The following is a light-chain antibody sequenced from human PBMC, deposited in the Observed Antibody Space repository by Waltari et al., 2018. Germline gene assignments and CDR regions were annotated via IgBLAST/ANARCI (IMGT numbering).Light chain of an antibody. J-gene: IGLJ1*01. CDR3: VAWDDSLSGYV. V-gene: IGLV1-47*02. CDR2: NDH. CDR1: SSNVGRDN. Sequence: QSVLTQPPSASATPGQRVTISCSGSSSNVGRDNVYWFQQLPGTAPKLLIYNDHQRPSGCPDRFSGSKSGTSASLAISGLRSEDEADYYCVAWDDSLSGYVFGTGTKVTVL.